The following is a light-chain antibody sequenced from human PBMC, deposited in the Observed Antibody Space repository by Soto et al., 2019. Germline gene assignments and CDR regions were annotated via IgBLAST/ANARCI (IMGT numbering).Light chain of an antibody. CDR1: SSDVGGYNY. V-gene: IGLV2-14*01. J-gene: IGLJ3*02. CDR3: SSSTSSSTRV. Sequence: QSALTQPASVSGSPGQSITISCTGTSSDVGGYNYVSWYQQHPGKAPKLMIYEVSNRPSGVSNRFSGSKSGNTASLTIAGLQAEDEADYYSSSSTSSSTRVFGGGTKLTVL. CDR2: EVS.